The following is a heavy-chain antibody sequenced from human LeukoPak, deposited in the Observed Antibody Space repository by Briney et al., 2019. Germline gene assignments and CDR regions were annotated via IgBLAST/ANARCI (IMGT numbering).Heavy chain of an antibody. V-gene: IGHV4-39*07. J-gene: IGHJ4*02. D-gene: IGHD2-21*02. CDR1: GGSISSSGYY. CDR3: ARLLRGDHLDY. Sequence: PSETLSLTCTVSGGSISSSGYYWGWIRQPPGKGLEWIGSIYYSGSTYYNPSLKSRVTISVDTSKNQFSLKLSSVTAADTAVYYCARLLRGDHLDYWGQGTLVTVSS. CDR2: IYYSGST.